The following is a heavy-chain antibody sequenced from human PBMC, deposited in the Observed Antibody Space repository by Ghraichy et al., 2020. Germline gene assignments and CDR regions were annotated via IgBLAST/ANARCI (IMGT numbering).Heavy chain of an antibody. J-gene: IGHJ4*02. V-gene: IGHV3-64D*06. CDR3: VKSLLRRITMIVFDY. CDR2: ISSNGGST. Sequence: GESLNISCSASGFTFSSYAMHWVRQAPGKGLEYVSAISSNGGSTYYADSVKGRFTISRDNSKNTLYLQMSSLRAEDTAVYYCVKSLLRRITMIVFDYWGQGTLVTVSS. D-gene: IGHD3-22*01. CDR1: GFTFSSYA.